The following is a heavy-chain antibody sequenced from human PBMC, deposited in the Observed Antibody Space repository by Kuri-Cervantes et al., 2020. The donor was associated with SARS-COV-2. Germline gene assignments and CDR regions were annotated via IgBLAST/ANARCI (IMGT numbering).Heavy chain of an antibody. Sequence: GESLKISCAASGFTFGSFAMSWVRQAPGKGLEWVSSISGSGVGTYYADSVKGRFTISRDNSKNTLYLQMNSLRAEDSALYYCAKVGLSFDYWGQGTLVTVSS. CDR2: ISGSGVGT. CDR1: GFTFGSFA. J-gene: IGHJ4*02. D-gene: IGHD2/OR15-2a*01. CDR3: AKVGLSFDY. V-gene: IGHV3-23*01.